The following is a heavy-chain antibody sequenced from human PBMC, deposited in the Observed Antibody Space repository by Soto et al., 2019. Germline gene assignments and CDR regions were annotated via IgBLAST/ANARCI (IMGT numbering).Heavy chain of an antibody. CDR1: GYTFTSYA. J-gene: IGHJ4*02. V-gene: IGHV1-3*01. CDR3: ARDDPVGATGY. D-gene: IGHD1-26*01. CDR2: INAGNGNT. Sequence: PSVKVSCKASGYTFTSYAMHWVRQAPGQRLEWMGWINAGNGNTKYSQKFQGRVTITRDTSASTAYMELSSLRSEDTAVYYCARDDPVGATGYWGQGTLVTVSS.